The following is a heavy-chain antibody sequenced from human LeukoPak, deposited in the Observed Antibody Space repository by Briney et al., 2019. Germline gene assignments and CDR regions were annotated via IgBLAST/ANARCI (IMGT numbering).Heavy chain of an antibody. D-gene: IGHD3-16*01. V-gene: IGHV4-59*01. CDR3: ARDRALGSGKYYFDY. CDR2: IDYSGYT. CDR1: GGSISSYY. Sequence: SETLSLTCTVSGGSISSYYWSWIRQPPGKGLEWIGYIDYSGYTNYNPSLKSRVTISLDTSTNQFSLKLNSVTAADTAVYYCARDRALGSGKYYFDYWDQGTPVTVSS. J-gene: IGHJ4*02.